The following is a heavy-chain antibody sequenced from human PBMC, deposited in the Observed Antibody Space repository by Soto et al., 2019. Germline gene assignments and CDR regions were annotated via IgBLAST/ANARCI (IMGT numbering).Heavy chain of an antibody. J-gene: IGHJ6*03. CDR3: ARGGVRGEKTYYYYYMDV. V-gene: IGHV3-33*01. Sequence: GGSLRLSCAASGFTFSSYGMHWVRQAPGKGLEWVAVIWYDGSNKYYADSVKGRFTISRDNSKNTLYLQMNSLRAEDTAVYYCARGGVRGEKTYYYYYMDVWGKGTTVTVSS. D-gene: IGHD3-10*01. CDR1: GFTFSSYG. CDR2: IWYDGSNK.